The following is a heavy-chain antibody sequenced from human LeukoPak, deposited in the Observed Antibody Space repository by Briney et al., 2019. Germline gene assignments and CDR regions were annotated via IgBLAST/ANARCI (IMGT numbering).Heavy chain of an antibody. CDR1: GGSISSYY. CDR2: IYYSGST. Sequence: SETLSLTCTVSGGSISSYYWSWIRQPPGKGLEWIGYIYYSGSTNYNPSLKSRVTISVDTSKNQFSLKLSSVTAADTAVYYCARHDYMARGAFDIWGQGTMVTVSS. J-gene: IGHJ3*02. D-gene: IGHD4/OR15-4a*01. CDR3: ARHDYMARGAFDI. V-gene: IGHV4-59*08.